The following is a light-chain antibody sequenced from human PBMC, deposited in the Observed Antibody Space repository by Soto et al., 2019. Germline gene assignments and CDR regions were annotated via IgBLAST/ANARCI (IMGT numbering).Light chain of an antibody. Sequence: DIHMTQSPSTLSASVGDRVTITCRASQSISSWLAWYQQKPGKAPKLLIYAASSLESGVPSRFSGRGSGTEFTLTINSLQPDDFATYYCQQYNSFPTFGQGTRLEIK. J-gene: IGKJ5*01. CDR3: QQYNSFPT. CDR2: AAS. CDR1: QSISSW. V-gene: IGKV1-5*01.